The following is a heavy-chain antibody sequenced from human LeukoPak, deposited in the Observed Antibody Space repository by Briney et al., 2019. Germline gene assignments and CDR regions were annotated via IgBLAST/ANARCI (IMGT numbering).Heavy chain of an antibody. CDR2: ISSGGTTI. D-gene: IGHD3-3*01. Sequence: GGSLRLSCAASGFTFSDYYMSWIRQAPGKGLEWVSYISSGGTTIYYADSVKGRFTISRDDAKNSLYLQMDSLRAEDTAVYYCAKGDFPTFDNWGQGTLVTVSS. CDR1: GFTFSDYY. CDR3: AKGDFPTFDN. V-gene: IGHV3-11*04. J-gene: IGHJ4*02.